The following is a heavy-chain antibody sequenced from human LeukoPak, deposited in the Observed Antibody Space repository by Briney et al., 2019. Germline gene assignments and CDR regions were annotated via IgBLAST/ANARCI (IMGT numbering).Heavy chain of an antibody. J-gene: IGHJ6*03. CDR3: AREKVSTFGPTYYYMDV. CDR2: INPNSGGT. CDR1: GYTFTGYY. Sequence: ASVKVSCKASGYTFTGYYMHWVRQAPGQGLEWMGWINPNSGGTKYAQKFQDRVTMTRDTSISTAYMELSRLRSDDTAVYYCAREKVSTFGPTYYYMDVWGKGTTVTVSS. V-gene: IGHV1-2*02. D-gene: IGHD3-10*01.